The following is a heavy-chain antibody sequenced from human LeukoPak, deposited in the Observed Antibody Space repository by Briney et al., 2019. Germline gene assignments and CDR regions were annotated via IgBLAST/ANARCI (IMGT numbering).Heavy chain of an antibody. CDR1: GFTFSNAW. V-gene: IGHV3-15*01. J-gene: IGHJ4*02. D-gene: IGHD2-21*01. CDR3: TTRGLYCGGDCFDY. Sequence: GGSLRLSCAASGFTFSNAWMSWVCQAPGKGLEWVGRIKSKTDGGTTDYAAPVKGRFTISRDDSKNTLYLQMNSLKTEDTAVYYCTTRGLYCGGDCFDYWGQGTLVTVSS. CDR2: IKSKTDGGTT.